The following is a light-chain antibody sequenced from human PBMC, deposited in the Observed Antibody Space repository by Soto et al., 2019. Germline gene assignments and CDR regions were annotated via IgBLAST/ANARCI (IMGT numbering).Light chain of an antibody. CDR3: QQRSNWPPIT. V-gene: IGKV3-11*01. CDR1: ETIRGL. J-gene: IGKJ5*01. CDR2: DTS. Sequence: IVLTQSQATLSLSPGERATLSCRASETIRGLLAWYQQRPGQPPRLLIYDTSNRATGIPARFSGSGSGTDFTLTISSLEPEDFAVYYCQQRSNWPPITFGQGTRLAIK.